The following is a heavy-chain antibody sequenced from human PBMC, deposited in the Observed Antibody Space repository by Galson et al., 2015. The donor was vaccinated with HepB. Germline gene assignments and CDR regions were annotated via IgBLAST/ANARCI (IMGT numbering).Heavy chain of an antibody. CDR2: LYWDDDE. J-gene: IGHJ4*02. CDR1: GFSLSTSGVG. V-gene: IGHV2-5*02. CDR3: AHSRGPFDY. Sequence: PALVKPTQTLTLTCTFSGFSLSTSGVGVGWIRQPPGKALEWLALLYWDDDERYSPSLQSRLTITKDTSKNQVVLTMTNMDPVDTATYYCAHSRGPFDYWGQGTLVTVSS.